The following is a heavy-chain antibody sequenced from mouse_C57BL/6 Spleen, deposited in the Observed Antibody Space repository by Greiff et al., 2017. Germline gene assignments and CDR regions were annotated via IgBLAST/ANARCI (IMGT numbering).Heavy chain of an antibody. Sequence: QVQLQQSGPELVKPGASVKISCKASGYTFTDSYINWVKQRPGQGLEWIGWIYPGSGNTNYNEKFKGKATLTVDTSSSTAYMQLSSLTSEDTAVYFWASGGTVVNPEGFWDCDVWGTGTTVTVSS. CDR1: GYTFTDSY. D-gene: IGHD1-1*01. CDR2: IYPGSGNT. V-gene: IGHV1-84*01. J-gene: IGHJ1*03. CDR3: ASGGTVVNPEGFWDCDV.